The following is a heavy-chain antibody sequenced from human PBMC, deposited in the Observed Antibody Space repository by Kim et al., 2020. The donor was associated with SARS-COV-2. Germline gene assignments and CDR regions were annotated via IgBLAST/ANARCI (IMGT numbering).Heavy chain of an antibody. CDR3: ARGLYSSSSYYYYYGMDV. V-gene: IGHV3-30*07. J-gene: IGHJ6*02. Sequence: KGRFTISRDNSKNTLYLQMNSLRAEDTAVYYCARGLYSSSSYYYYYGMDVWGQGTTVTVSS. D-gene: IGHD6-6*01.